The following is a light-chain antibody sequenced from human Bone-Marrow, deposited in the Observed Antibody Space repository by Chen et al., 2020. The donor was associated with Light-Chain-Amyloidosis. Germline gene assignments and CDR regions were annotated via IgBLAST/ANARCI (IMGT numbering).Light chain of an antibody. CDR1: QSVLYSSNNKNY. J-gene: IGKJ4*01. CDR3: QQYYNTPLT. CDR2: WAS. V-gene: IGKV4-1*01. Sequence: DIVMTQSPDSLAVSLGERATIICRSNQSVLYSSNNKNYLAWYQQKPGQPPKLLIYWASTRESGVPDRFSGSGSWTHFTLTINSLQAEDGAVYYCQQYYNTPLTFGGGTKVEIK.